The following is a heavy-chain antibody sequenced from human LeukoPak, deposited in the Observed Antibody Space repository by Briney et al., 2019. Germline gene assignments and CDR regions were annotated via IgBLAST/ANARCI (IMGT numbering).Heavy chain of an antibody. D-gene: IGHD1-14*01. CDR1: GFTFTTAW. CDR3: STDGNY. CDR2: IKETTYGGTT. J-gene: IGHJ4*02. Sequence: GGSLRLSCAASGFTFTTAWMSWVRQAPGKGLEWVGRIKETTYGGTTYYAAPVRGRFTISRDDSKNTLYLQVDNLRVEDTDVYFCSTDGNYWGQGTLVVVS. V-gene: IGHV3-15*01.